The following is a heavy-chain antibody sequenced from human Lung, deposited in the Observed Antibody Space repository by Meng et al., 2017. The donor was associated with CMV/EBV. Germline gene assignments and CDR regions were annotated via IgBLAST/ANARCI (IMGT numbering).Heavy chain of an antibody. CDR2: VRYDGTNK. CDR3: ARDWALNVFVN. D-gene: IGHD3/OR15-3a*01. J-gene: IGHJ4*02. CDR1: GFTSSSYG. Sequence: GGSLRLSCAASGFTSSSYGMHWVRQAPGKGLEWVAFVRYDGTNKYYADSVKGRFTISRDNSKNTLSLQMNSLRGEDTAVYYCARDWALNVFVNWGQGTLVTVSS. V-gene: IGHV3-30*02.